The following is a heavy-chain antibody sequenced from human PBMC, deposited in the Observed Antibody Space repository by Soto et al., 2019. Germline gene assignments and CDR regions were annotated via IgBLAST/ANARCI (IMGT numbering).Heavy chain of an antibody. V-gene: IGHV1-69*13. CDR3: ASAARYSYGRYFDY. D-gene: IGHD5-18*01. Sequence: SVKVSCKASGGTFSSYAISWVRQAPGQGLEWMGGIIPISGTANYAQKFQGRVTITADESTSTAYMELSSLRSEDTAVYYCASAARYSYGRYFDYWGQGTLVTVSS. CDR1: GGTFSSYA. J-gene: IGHJ4*02. CDR2: IIPISGTA.